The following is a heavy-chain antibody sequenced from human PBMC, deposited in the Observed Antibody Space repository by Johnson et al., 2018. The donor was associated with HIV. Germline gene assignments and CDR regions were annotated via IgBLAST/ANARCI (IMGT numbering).Heavy chain of an antibody. CDR2: IDWNSGSI. J-gene: IGHJ3*02. CDR1: GFTFDDYG. Sequence: QLVESGGGLVQPGRSLRLSCAASGFTFDDYGMHWVRQAPGKGLEWVSGIDWNSGSIGYADSVKGRFTIFRDNSENTLFLQMNRLRAEDTAVYYCAKDRTNWGYDAFDIWGQGTMVTVSS. V-gene: IGHV3-9*01. CDR3: AKDRTNWGYDAFDI. D-gene: IGHD3-16*01.